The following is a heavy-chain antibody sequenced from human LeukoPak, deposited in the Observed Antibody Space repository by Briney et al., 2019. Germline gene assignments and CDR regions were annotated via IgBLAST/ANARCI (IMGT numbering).Heavy chain of an antibody. D-gene: IGHD2-2*02. V-gene: IGHV4-30-2*01. CDR2: IYHSGST. J-gene: IGHJ2*01. CDR1: GGSISSGGYS. Sequence: PSETLSLTCAVSGGSISSGGYSWSWIRQPPGKGLEWIGYIYHSGSTYYNPSLKSRVTISVDRSKNQFSLKLSSVTAADTAVYYCARGRVRCSSTSCYNYEVWYFDLWGRGTLVTVSS. CDR3: ARGRVRCSSTSCYNYEVWYFDL.